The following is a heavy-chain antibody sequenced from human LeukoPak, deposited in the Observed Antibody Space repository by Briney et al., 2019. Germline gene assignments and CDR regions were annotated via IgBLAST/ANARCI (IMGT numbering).Heavy chain of an antibody. CDR1: GGSISSYY. CDR2: IYDTGNT. Sequence: SETLSLTCTVYGGSISSYYWSWVRQPPGKGLEWLGHIYDTGNTNYNPSLESRVTISVDTSKNQFSLRLTSVTAADTAVYFCARATPWLLPGYWGQGTLVTVSS. V-gene: IGHV4-59*01. D-gene: IGHD3-22*01. J-gene: IGHJ4*02. CDR3: ARATPWLLPGY.